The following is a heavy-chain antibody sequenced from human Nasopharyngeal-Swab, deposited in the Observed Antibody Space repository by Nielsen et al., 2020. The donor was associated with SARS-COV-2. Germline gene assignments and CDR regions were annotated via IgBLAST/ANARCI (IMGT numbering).Heavy chain of an antibody. V-gene: IGHV3-73*01. CDR1: GFIFSASA. J-gene: IGHJ4*02. CDR3: TTDFYFDY. CDR2: IGDKEHNYAT. Sequence: GESLKISCAASGFIFSASAIHWVRQASEKGLEWVGRIGDKEHNYATTYGASVQGRFTISRDDSKNTAFLQMDGLKTEDTALYYCTTDFYFDYWGQGALVTVSS.